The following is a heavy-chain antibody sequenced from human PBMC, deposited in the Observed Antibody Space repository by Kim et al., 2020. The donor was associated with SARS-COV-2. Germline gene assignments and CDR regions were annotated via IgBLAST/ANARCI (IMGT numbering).Heavy chain of an antibody. CDR1: GYSFTKYS. Sequence: GESLKISCTGSGYSFTKYSINWVRQVPGRGLEWVGRIDPKDSETRYSPSFQGRVDISVDIYSTTTYLQWNILEPSDTAIYYCVREFFTSSDTTDYQTWLDTWGQGTLVTVSS. CDR2: IDPKDSET. CDR3: VREFFTSSDTTDYQTWLDT. V-gene: IGHV5-10-1*01. D-gene: IGHD3-9*01. J-gene: IGHJ5*02.